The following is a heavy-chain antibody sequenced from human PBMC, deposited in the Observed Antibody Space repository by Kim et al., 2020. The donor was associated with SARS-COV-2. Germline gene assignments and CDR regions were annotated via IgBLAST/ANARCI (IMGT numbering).Heavy chain of an antibody. CDR3: ARVGTYYYYYGMDV. D-gene: IGHD1-1*01. V-gene: IGHV1-69*01. J-gene: IGHJ6*02. Sequence: ARTCQGRVTITADESTSTAYMELSSLRSEDTAVYYCARVGTYYYYYGMDVWGQGTTVTVSS.